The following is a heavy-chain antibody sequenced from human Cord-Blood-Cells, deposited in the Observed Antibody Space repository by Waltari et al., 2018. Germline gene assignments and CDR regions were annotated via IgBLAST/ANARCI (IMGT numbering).Heavy chain of an antibody. Sequence: QVQLVQSGAEVTKPGASVKVSCKASGYTFTGYYMPWVRRAPGQGLEWMGWINPNSGGTNYAQKFQGRVTMTRDTSISTAYMELSRLRSDDTAVYYCARVQAAAGRRFAFDIWGQGTMVTVSS. CDR2: INPNSGGT. CDR1: GYTFTGYY. J-gene: IGHJ3*02. D-gene: IGHD6-13*01. CDR3: ARVQAAAGRRFAFDI. V-gene: IGHV1-2*02.